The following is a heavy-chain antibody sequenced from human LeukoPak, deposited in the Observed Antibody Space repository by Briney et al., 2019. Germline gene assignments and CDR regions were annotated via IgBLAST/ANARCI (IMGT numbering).Heavy chain of an antibody. Sequence: GASVKVSCKASGYPFTSYDLNWVRQAPGQRLEWMGCMNVKSGTADYAPKLQGRVTMTRNTSISTAYMELSSLRPEDTAVYYCARLPGYFGASWGQGTLVTVSS. CDR1: GYPFTSYD. J-gene: IGHJ5*02. D-gene: IGHD4/OR15-4a*01. V-gene: IGHV1-8*01. CDR3: ARLPGYFGAS. CDR2: MNVKSGTA.